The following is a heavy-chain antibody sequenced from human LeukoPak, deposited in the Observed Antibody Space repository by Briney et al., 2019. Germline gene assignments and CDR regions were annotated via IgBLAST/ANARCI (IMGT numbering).Heavy chain of an antibody. CDR3: ARVRYTGYSNSWYYFDY. V-gene: IGHV4-34*01. J-gene: IGHJ4*02. CDR1: GGSFSGYY. Sequence: SETLSLTCAVYGGSFSGYYWSWIRQPPGKGLEWIGEINHSGSTNYNPSLKSRVTISVDTSKNQFSLKLSSVTAADTAVYYCARVRYTGYSNSWYYFDYWGQGTLVTVSS. CDR2: INHSGST. D-gene: IGHD6-13*01.